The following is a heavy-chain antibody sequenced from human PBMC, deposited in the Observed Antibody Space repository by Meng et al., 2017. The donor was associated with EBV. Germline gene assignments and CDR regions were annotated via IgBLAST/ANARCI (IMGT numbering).Heavy chain of an antibody. CDR3: ARVRTFGGVIPPDY. D-gene: IGHD3-16*02. Sequence: QVKLGQAGGEVKKPGASGKVSCKASGYTFTSYGISWVRQAPGQGLEWMGWISAYNGNTNYAQKLQGRVTMTTDTSTSTAYMELRSLRSDDTAVYYCARVRTFGGVIPPDYWGQGTLVTVSS. J-gene: IGHJ4*02. V-gene: IGHV1-18*01. CDR1: GYTFTSYG. CDR2: ISAYNGNT.